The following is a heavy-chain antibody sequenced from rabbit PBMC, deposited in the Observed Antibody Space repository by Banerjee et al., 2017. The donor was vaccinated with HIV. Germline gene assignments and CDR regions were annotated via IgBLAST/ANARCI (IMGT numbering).Heavy chain of an antibody. J-gene: IGHJ4*01. CDR1: GFSFSSSYW. Sequence: QEQLEESGGDLVKPGASLTLTCTASGFSFSSSYWICWVRQAPGKGLEWIACIYAGSSAITYYASWAKGRFTISKTSSTTVTLQMTSLTAADTATYFCARDLAGVIGWNFNLWGPGTLVTVS. V-gene: IGHV1S45*01. D-gene: IGHD4-1*01. CDR3: ARDLAGVIGWNFNL. CDR2: IYAGSSAIT.